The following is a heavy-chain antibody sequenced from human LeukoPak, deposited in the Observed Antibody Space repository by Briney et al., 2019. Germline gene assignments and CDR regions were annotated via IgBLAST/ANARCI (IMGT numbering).Heavy chain of an antibody. J-gene: IGHJ3*02. V-gene: IGHV4-30-4*07. CDR3: AREGGCLRGGDCYSRNDAFDI. CDR1: GGSISSGGYS. Sequence: MPSETLSLTCAVSGGSISSGGYSWSWIRQPPGKGLEWIGYIYYSGSTYYNPSLKSRVTISVDTSKNQFSLKLSSVTAADTAVYYCAREGGCLRGGDCYSRNDAFDIWGQGTMVTVSS. CDR2: IYYSGST. D-gene: IGHD2-21*02.